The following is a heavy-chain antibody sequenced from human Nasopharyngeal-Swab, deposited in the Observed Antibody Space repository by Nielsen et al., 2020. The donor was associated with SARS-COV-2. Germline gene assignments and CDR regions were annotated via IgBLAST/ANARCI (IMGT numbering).Heavy chain of an antibody. Sequence: SETLSLTCDVSGGSISSGGYSWSRSRQPRGKGLVWIGYIYHSGSTYYNPSLKSRVTISVDRSKNQFSLKLSSVTAADTAVYYCARQIGYCSGGSCYDYMDVWGKGTTVTVSS. CDR1: GGSISSGGYS. J-gene: IGHJ6*03. V-gene: IGHV4-30-2*01. D-gene: IGHD2-15*01. CDR3: ARQIGYCSGGSCYDYMDV. CDR2: IYHSGST.